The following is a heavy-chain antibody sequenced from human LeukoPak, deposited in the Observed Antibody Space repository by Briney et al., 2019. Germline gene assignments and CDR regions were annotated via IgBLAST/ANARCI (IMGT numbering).Heavy chain of an antibody. CDR1: GGSITSYY. CDR2: VYYSGST. CDR3: ARHRYQLYGFDY. Sequence: SETLSLTCTVSGGSITSYYWSWIRQPPGNGLEWIGSVYYSGSTNYNPSLKSRVTISVDTSKNQLSLNLSSVTAAETAVYYCARHRYQLYGFDYWGQGTLVIVSS. V-gene: IGHV4-59*08. J-gene: IGHJ4*02. D-gene: IGHD4-17*01.